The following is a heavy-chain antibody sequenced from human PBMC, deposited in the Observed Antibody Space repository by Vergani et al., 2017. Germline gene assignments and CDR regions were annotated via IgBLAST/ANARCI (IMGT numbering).Heavy chain of an antibody. CDR1: GYTFTSYG. V-gene: IGHV1-18*01. D-gene: IGHD2-2*02. CDR3: ARAGGPAAIGYWFDP. J-gene: IGHJ5*02. Sequence: QVQLVQSGAEVKKPGSSVKVSCKASGYTFTSYGISWVRQAPGQGLEWMGRISAYNGNPNYAQKLQGRVPMTQDTSTSTAYMELRSLRSDDTALYYCARAGGPAAIGYWFDPWGQGTLVTVSS. CDR2: ISAYNGNP.